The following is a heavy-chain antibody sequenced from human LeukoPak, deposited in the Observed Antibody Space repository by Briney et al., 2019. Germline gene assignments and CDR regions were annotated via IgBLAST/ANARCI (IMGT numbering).Heavy chain of an antibody. CDR3: ATDLELLRGFDY. V-gene: IGHV1-24*01. J-gene: IGHJ4*02. D-gene: IGHD2/OR15-2a*01. CDR2: FDPEDGQT. CDR1: EYTLTELS. Sequence: ASVMLSCKVSEYTLTELSIHWVRQAPGKGLEWIGRFDPEDGQTIHAQKFQGRVTMTEDTSTDTAYMELSSLRSEDTAVYYCATDLELLRGFDYWGQGTLVTVSS.